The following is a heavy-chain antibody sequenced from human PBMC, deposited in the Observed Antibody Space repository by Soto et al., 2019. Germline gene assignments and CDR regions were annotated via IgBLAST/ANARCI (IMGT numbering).Heavy chain of an antibody. CDR2: ISYDGSNK. D-gene: IGHD4-17*01. J-gene: IGHJ4*02. Sequence: QVQLVESGGGVVQPGRSLRLSCAASGFTFSSYGMHWVRQAPGKGLEWVAVISYDGSNKYYADSVKGRFTISRDNSKNQLYLQMNSLRAEDTAVYYCAKLATTAAGAVDYWGQGTLVTVSS. CDR1: GFTFSSYG. CDR3: AKLATTAAGAVDY. V-gene: IGHV3-30*18.